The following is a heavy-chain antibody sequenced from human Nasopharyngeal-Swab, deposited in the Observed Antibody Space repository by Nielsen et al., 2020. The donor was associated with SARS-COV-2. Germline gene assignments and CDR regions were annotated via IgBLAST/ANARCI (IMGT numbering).Heavy chain of an antibody. J-gene: IGHJ6*02. Sequence: SETLSLTCTVSGGSISSYYWSWIRQPPGKGLEWIGYIYYSGSTNYNPSLKSRVTISVDTSKNQFSLKLSSVTAADTAVYYCARGNYYYYGMDVWGQGTTATVSS. CDR1: GGSISSYY. V-gene: IGHV4-59*01. CDR3: ARGNYYYYGMDV. CDR2: IYYSGST.